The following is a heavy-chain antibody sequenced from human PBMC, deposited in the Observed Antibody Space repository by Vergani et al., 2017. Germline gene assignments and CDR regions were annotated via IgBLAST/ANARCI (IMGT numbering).Heavy chain of an antibody. CDR1: GFPFSHYS. Sequence: EVQMVELGGGLVKPGGSLRLSCVASGFPFSHYSMNWVRQAPGKGLEWVSSIRGNNDDVYYADSVTGRFTITRDNDKNSLYLDMSSLRAEDTAVYYCVRDVRVSRTWGQGTLVAVSS. CDR3: VRDVRVSRT. J-gene: IGHJ3*01. V-gene: IGHV3-21*01. CDR2: IRGNNDDV.